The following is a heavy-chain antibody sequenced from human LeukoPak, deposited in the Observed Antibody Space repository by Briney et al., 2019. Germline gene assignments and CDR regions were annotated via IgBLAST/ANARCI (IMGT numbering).Heavy chain of an antibody. Sequence: SGGSLRLSCAASGFTFSSYSMNWVRQAPGKGLEWVSYISSSSSTIYYADSVKGRFTISRDNAKNSLYLQMNSLRAEDTAVYYCAKGEFNRLDAFDIWGQGTMVTVSS. CDR2: ISSSSSTI. J-gene: IGHJ3*02. CDR3: AKGEFNRLDAFDI. CDR1: GFTFSSYS. V-gene: IGHV3-48*01. D-gene: IGHD3-16*01.